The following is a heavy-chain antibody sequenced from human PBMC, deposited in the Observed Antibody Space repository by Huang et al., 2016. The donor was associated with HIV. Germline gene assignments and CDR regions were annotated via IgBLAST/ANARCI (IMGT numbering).Heavy chain of an antibody. D-gene: IGHD4-17*01. CDR2: IKQDGSEK. Sequence: EVQLVESGGGLVQPGGSLRLSCAASGFPFSSYWMSWVRQAPGKGVEWGANIKQDGSEKYYVDSGKGRFTISRDNAKNALYLQMNSLRAEDTAVYYCARDYSTTLYYFDYWGQGTLVTVSS. J-gene: IGHJ4*02. V-gene: IGHV3-7*01. CDR3: ARDYSTTLYYFDY. CDR1: GFPFSSYW.